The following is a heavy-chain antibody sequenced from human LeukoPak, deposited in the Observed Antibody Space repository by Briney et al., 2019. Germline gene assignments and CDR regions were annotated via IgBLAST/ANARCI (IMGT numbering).Heavy chain of an antibody. D-gene: IGHD1-1*01. J-gene: IGHJ4*02. V-gene: IGHV3-23*01. CDR1: GFTFSSYG. CDR3: TKDGRFGTPPYYFDY. CDR2: ISDSGGSA. Sequence: PGGSLRLSCAASGFTFSSYGMHWVRQAPGKGLEWVSTISDSGGSAYYADSVKGRFTISRDTSNNMLYLQMNSLRVEDTAVYYCTKDGRFGTPPYYFDYWGQGTLVTVSS.